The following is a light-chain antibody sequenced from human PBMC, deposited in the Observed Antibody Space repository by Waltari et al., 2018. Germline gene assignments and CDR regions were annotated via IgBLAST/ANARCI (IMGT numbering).Light chain of an antibody. J-gene: IGLJ3*02. CDR3: ALYMGSGIWV. CDR2: KAN. V-gene: IGLV8-61*01. CDR1: SGSLSTTSY. Sequence: QTVVTQEPSLSVSPGGTVTLTCALSSGSLSTTSYATWYQQTPGQAPPPLVEKANPRSSGVPDRFSGSILGNTAALTITGAQADDESDYYCALYMGSGIWVFGGGTRLTVL.